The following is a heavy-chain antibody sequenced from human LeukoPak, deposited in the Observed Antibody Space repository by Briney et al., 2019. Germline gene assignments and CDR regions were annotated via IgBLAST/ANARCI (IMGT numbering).Heavy chain of an antibody. D-gene: IGHD3-22*01. CDR1: GFTFSSYW. CDR3: ARGNDYYDSSGYTSK. V-gene: IGHV3-7*01. CDR2: IKQDGSEK. Sequence: GGSLRLSCAASGFTFSSYWMSWVRQAPGKGLEWVAHIKQDGSEKYYVDSVKGRFTISRDNAKNSLYLQMNSLRAEDTAVYYCARGNDYYDSSGYTSKWGQGTLVTVSS. J-gene: IGHJ4*02.